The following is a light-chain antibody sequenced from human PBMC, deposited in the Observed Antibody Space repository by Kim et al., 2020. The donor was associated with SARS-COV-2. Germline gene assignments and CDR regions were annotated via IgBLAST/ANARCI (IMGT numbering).Light chain of an antibody. J-gene: IGKJ2*01. CDR1: QSINNW. CDR2: AAS. V-gene: IGKV1-5*01. Sequence: DIQMTQSPSTLSASVGDRVTITCRASQSINNWLAWYQQKPGKAPKLLIYAASSLESGVPSRFSGSASGTEFTLTITSLQPDDFATYYCQQYNYYPYTFGQRTKLEI. CDR3: QQYNYYPYT.